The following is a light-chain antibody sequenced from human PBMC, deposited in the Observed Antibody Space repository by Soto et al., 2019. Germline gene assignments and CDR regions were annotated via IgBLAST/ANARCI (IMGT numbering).Light chain of an antibody. V-gene: IGKV3D-15*01. J-gene: IGKJ4*01. CDR2: GAY. CDR3: QQYNNWPPLT. CDR1: QSVRSN. Sequence: IVMTQSPATLSVSPGERATLFCRASQSVRSNLAWYQQRPGQAPRLLIFGAYTRATGIPARFSGSGSGTEFTLTISSLQSEDSAVYFCQQYNNWPPLTFGGGTKVEIK.